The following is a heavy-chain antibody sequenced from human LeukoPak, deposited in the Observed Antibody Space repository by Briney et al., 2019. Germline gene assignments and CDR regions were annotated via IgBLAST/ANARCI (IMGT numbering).Heavy chain of an antibody. V-gene: IGHV4-4*07. D-gene: IGHD4/OR15-4a*01. Sequence: SETLSLTCTVSGGSISNSYWSWIRQPAGKGLEWIGLISSAGTTNYNPSLKSRLTMSVDTSKNQFSLRLTSVTAADTAVYYCARDLTTPPYNWFDPWGQGTLVTVSS. CDR1: GGSISNSY. J-gene: IGHJ5*02. CDR2: ISSAGTT. CDR3: ARDLTTPPYNWFDP.